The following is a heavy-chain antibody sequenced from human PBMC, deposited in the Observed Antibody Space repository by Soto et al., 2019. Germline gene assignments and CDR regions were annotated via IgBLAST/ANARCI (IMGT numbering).Heavy chain of an antibody. CDR3: APRKSGSFNIGAFDI. Sequence: PGGSLRLSCAASGFSFSTYEMNWVRQAPGKGLEWVSYISKNGIDIYYADSVKGRFTISRDNANNSLFLQMNSLRAEDTAVYYCAPRKSGSFNIGAFDIWGQGTMVTVPS. CDR2: ISKNGIDI. D-gene: IGHD3-10*01. CDR1: GFSFSTYE. J-gene: IGHJ3*02. V-gene: IGHV3-48*03.